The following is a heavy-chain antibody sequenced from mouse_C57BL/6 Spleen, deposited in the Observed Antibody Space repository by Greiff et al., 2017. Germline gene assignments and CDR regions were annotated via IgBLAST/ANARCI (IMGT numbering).Heavy chain of an antibody. D-gene: IGHD2-2*01. CDR3: ARGGGYYDAMDY. V-gene: IGHV1-52*01. Sequence: QVQLQQPGADLVRPGSSVKLSCKASGYTFTSYWMHWVKQRPIQGLEWIGNIDPSDSETHYNQKFKDKATLTVDKSSSTAYIQLSSLTSEDSAVFYCARGGGYYDAMDYWGQGTSVTVSS. J-gene: IGHJ4*01. CDR2: IDPSDSET. CDR1: GYTFTSYW.